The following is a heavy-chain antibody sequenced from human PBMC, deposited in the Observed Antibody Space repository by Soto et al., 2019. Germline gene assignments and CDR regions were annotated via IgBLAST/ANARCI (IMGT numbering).Heavy chain of an antibody. D-gene: IGHD5-12*01. J-gene: IGHJ4*02. CDR3: ANQKGEYSGYEWHFDY. V-gene: IGHV3-30*18. Sequence: PGGSLRLSCAASGFTFSSYGMHWVRQAPGKGLEWVAVISYDGSNKYYADSVKGRFTISRDNSKNTLYLQMNSLRAEDTAVYYCANQKGEYSGYEWHFDYWGQGTLVTVSS. CDR2: ISYDGSNK. CDR1: GFTFSSYG.